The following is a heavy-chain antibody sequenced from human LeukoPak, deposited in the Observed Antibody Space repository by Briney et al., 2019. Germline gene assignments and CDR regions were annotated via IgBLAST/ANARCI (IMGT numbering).Heavy chain of an antibody. CDR2: ISGSGGNT. CDR3: AKKVAVAGTPFDY. Sequence: PGGSLRLSCAASGFTFSSYAMSWVRQAPGKGLEWVSAISGSGGNTYYADSVKGRFTISRDNSKNTLYLQMNSLRAEDTAVYYCAKKVAVAGTPFDYWGQGTLVTVSS. CDR1: GFTFSSYA. J-gene: IGHJ4*02. V-gene: IGHV3-23*01. D-gene: IGHD6-19*01.